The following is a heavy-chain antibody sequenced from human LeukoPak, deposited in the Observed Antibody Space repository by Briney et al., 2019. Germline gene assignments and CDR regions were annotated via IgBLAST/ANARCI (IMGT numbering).Heavy chain of an antibody. J-gene: IGHJ4*02. Sequence: GGSLRLSCAASGFIFNNYPMHWVRQPPGKGLEWVAVISYDGSEKYYIDSVKGRFTISRDNPKNTLYLQMNNLRPDDTALYYCVRSSSSDYFDYWGQGTRVTVSS. D-gene: IGHD6-25*01. CDR1: GFIFNNYP. CDR3: VRSSSSDYFDY. CDR2: ISYDGSEK. V-gene: IGHV3-30-3*01.